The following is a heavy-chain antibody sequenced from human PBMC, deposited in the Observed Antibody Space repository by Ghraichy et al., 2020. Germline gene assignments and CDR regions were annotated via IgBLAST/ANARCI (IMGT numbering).Heavy chain of an antibody. V-gene: IGHV3-7*03. CDR2: IKQDGSEK. J-gene: IGHJ4*02. CDR3: ARDRAYKSFDY. CDR1: GFNFTPSW. Sequence: ESLNISCAASGFNFTPSWMNWVRQAPGKGLEWVAGIKQDGSEKYHVDSVKGRFTISRDNAKNSLYLQMNSLRVEDTAVYYCARDRAYKSFDYWGQGILVTVSS. D-gene: IGHD5-24*01.